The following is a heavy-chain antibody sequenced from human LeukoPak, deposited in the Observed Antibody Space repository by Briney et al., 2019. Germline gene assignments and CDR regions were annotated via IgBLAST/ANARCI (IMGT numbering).Heavy chain of an antibody. CDR1: GGSISSGGYY. Sequence: SETLSLTCTVSGGSISSGGYYWSWIRQPPGKGLEWIGYIYHSGSTYYNPSLKSRVTISVDRSKNQFSLKLSSVTAADTAVYYCARDPLGSNWFDPWGQGTLVTVSS. V-gene: IGHV4-30-2*01. J-gene: IGHJ5*02. D-gene: IGHD2-15*01. CDR2: IYHSGST. CDR3: ARDPLGSNWFDP.